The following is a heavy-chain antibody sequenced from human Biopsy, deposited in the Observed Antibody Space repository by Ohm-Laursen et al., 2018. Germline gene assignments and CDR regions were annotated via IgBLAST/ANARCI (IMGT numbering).Heavy chain of an antibody. D-gene: IGHD4-23*01. V-gene: IGHV3-20*04. J-gene: IGHJ6*02. CDR3: ARDTRWSPYSMDV. Sequence: SLRLSCTASGFTFDDYGMTWVRQVPGKGLEWVSGITWSGGTTSYVDSMKGRVTISGDNAKNSLYLQMHSLRAEDTAVYYCARDTRWSPYSMDVWGQGTTVTVSS. CDR2: ITWSGGTT. CDR1: GFTFDDYG.